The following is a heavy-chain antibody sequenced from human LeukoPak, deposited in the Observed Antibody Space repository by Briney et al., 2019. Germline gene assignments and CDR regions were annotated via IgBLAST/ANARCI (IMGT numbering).Heavy chain of an antibody. CDR2: IYYSGST. Sequence: SETLSLTCTVSGGSISSHYWSRIRQPPGKGLEWIGYIYYSGSTNYNPSLKSRVTISVDTSKNQFSLKLSSVTAADTAVYYCARGGPGTRDYWGQGTLVTVSS. V-gene: IGHV4-59*11. J-gene: IGHJ4*02. CDR1: GGSISSHY. CDR3: ARGGPGTRDY.